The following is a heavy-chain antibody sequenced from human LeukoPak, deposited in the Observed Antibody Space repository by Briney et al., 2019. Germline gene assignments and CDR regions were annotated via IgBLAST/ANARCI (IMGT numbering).Heavy chain of an antibody. Sequence: PGGSLRLSCAASGFTFSNYWMHWVRQAPGKGLVWVSRINSDGINTSYADSVKGRFTISRDNAKSTLYLQMNSLRAEDTAVYYCARGIGYFDYWGQGTLVTVSS. V-gene: IGHV3-74*01. J-gene: IGHJ4*02. CDR3: ARGIGYFDY. CDR1: GFTFSNYW. CDR2: INSDGINT.